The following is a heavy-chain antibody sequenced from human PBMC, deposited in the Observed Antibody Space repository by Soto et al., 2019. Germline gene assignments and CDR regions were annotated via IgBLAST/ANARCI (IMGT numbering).Heavy chain of an antibody. V-gene: IGHV4-31*03. CDR3: ARIEMASIK. CDR2: IYYTGST. Sequence: SETLSLTCSVSGASIRSGGYYWSWLRQSPGKGLEWIGHIYYTGSTFYSPSPKSRLTISLDTSKNQFSLDLRSVTAADTAMYYCARIEMASIKWGRGTLVTVSS. J-gene: IGHJ4*02. CDR1: GASIRSGGYY.